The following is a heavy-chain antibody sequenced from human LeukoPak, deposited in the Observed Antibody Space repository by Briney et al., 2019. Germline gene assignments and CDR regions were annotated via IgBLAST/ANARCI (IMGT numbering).Heavy chain of an antibody. J-gene: IGHJ6*03. CDR2: ISSSSSYI. D-gene: IGHD6-19*01. CDR1: GFTFSSFS. V-gene: IGHV3-21*01. Sequence: GGSLRLSCAASGFTFSSFSMNWVRQAPGKGLEWVSSISSSSSYIYYADSVKGRFTISRDNAKNSLYLQMNSLRAEDTAVYYCARAGGYSSGWYISYMDVWGKGTTVTISS. CDR3: ARAGGYSSGWYISYMDV.